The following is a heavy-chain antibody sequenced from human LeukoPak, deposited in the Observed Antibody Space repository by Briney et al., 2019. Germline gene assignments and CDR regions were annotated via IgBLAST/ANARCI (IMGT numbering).Heavy chain of an antibody. CDR1: GFRFSDYS. CDR2: IGIDSGNT. Sequence: RLGGSLRLSCAASGFRFSDYSMNWVRQAPGKGLEGISYIGIDSGNTNYADSVKGRFTISGDKAKNSLYLQMNSLRVEDTAVYYCARDYKYAFDNWGQGTLVTVSS. CDR3: ARDYKYAFDN. D-gene: IGHD5-24*01. V-gene: IGHV3-48*01. J-gene: IGHJ4*02.